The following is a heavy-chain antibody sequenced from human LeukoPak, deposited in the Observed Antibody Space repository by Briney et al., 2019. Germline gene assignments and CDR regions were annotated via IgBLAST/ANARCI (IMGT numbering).Heavy chain of an antibody. D-gene: IGHD6-13*01. CDR1: GFTFSSYG. V-gene: IGHV3-30*18. CDR3: AKAHSSSCDY. J-gene: IGHJ4*02. CDR2: ISYDGSNK. Sequence: PGGSLRLSCAASGFTFSSYGMHWVRQAPGKGLEWVAVISYDGSNKYYADSVKGRFTISRDNSKNTLYLQMNSLRAEDTAVYYCAKAHSSSCDYWGQGTLVTVSP.